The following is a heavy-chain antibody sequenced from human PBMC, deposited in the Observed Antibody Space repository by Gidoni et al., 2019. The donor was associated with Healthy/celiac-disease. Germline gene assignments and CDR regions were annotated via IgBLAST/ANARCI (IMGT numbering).Heavy chain of an antibody. J-gene: IGHJ6*02. V-gene: IGHV4-34*01. Sequence: QVQLQQWGAGLSKPAETLSLTGAVDGGSFSGYYGSWISQPPGKGLEWCGEITHRGTTNYNPSLNRQVTLSVATSKNQFSLKLSSVTAADTAVYYCARELRAITMVRGVLRGMDVWGQGTTVTVSS. CDR1: GGSFSGYY. CDR3: ARELRAITMVRGVLRGMDV. CDR2: ITHRGTT. D-gene: IGHD3-10*01.